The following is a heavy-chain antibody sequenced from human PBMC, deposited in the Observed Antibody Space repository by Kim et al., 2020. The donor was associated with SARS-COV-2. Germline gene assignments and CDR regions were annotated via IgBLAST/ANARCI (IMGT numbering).Heavy chain of an antibody. J-gene: IGHJ4*02. D-gene: IGHD1-26*01. V-gene: IGHV4-39*07. CDR3: ASSNSGSYYYFDY. Sequence: YNPSLRSRVTISVDTSKNQFSLKLSSVTAADTAVYFCASSNSGSYYYFDYWGQGTLVTVSS.